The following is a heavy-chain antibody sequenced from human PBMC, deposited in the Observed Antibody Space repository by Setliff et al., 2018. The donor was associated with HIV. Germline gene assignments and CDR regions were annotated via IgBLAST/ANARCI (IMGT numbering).Heavy chain of an antibody. V-gene: IGHV4-34*01. CDR2: INHSGST. CDR1: GGSFSGYY. Sequence: SETLSLTCAVYGGSFSGYYWSWIRQPPGKGLEWIGEINHSGSTNYNMSLWSRVTISLDASRNQFSLELISVTAVDTAVYYCAGGPGTTSIDYWAQGTLVTSPQ. D-gene: IGHD1-26*01. J-gene: IGHJ4*02. CDR3: AGGPGTTSIDY.